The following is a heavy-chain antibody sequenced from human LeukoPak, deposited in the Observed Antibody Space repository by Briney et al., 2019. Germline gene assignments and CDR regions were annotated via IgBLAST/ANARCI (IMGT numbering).Heavy chain of an antibody. Sequence: SETLSLTCNVSGGSISGYHWSWIRQPPGKGLEWLGYIYYSGSSNYNPSLKSRVTMSADTSKNQFSLKLSSVTAADTAVYYCARGPPYGSRSDYFDYWGQGTLVTVSS. CDR1: GGSISGYH. CDR2: IYYSGSS. CDR3: ARGPPYGSRSDYFDY. J-gene: IGHJ4*02. V-gene: IGHV4-59*01. D-gene: IGHD3-10*01.